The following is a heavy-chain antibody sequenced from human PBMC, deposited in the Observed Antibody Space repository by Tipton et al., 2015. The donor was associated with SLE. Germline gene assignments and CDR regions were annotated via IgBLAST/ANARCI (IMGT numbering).Heavy chain of an antibody. CDR3: ARGRVPNT. Sequence: TLSLTCTVSGGPFSRHYWSWIRQPPGKGLEWIGYIYYSGRTNNNPSLQSRVTISVDTSKNQLSLKMRSVTAADTAVYYCARGRVPNTWGQGTLVTVST. J-gene: IGHJ5*02. CDR1: GGPFSRHY. CDR2: IYYSGRT. V-gene: IGHV4-59*11.